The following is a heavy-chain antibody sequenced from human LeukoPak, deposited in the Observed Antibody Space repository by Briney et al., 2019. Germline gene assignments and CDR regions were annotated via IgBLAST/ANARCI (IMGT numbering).Heavy chain of an antibody. CDR1: DGSITNYD. CDR3: ARGYGDFRVEGRYFHS. V-gene: IGHV4-59*01. CDR2: VHYSGTA. D-gene: IGHD4-17*01. J-gene: IGHJ4*02. Sequence: SETLSLTCTVSDGSITNYDWSWVRQPPGKRLEFIGHVHYSGTANYNPSLRSRVTISIDTSKKHFFLKLKSVTAADTAVCYCARGYGDFRVEGRYFHSWGQGTLVTVSS.